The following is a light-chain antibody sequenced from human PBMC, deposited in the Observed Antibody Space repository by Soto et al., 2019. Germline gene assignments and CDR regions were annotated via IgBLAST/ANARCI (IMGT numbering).Light chain of an antibody. J-gene: IGKJ4*01. V-gene: IGKV1-39*01. CDR3: QQSYSTPH. CDR1: QSISTY. CDR2: TAS. Sequence: DLQMTQSPSSLSASVGDRVTITCRASQSISTYLNWYQQKPGKAPNLLIYTASSLQSGVPSRFSGSGSGTDFTLTISSLQPEDSATYYCQQSYSTPHFGGGTKVEIK.